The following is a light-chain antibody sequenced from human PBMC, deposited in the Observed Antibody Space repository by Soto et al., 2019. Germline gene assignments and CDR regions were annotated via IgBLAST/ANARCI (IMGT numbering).Light chain of an antibody. CDR2: RGS. J-gene: IGKJ1*01. CDR3: MQGSYWHRT. V-gene: IGKV2-30*01. CDR1: ESLAYTDGNTY. Sequence: DVVMTQSPVSLPVTPGQPASISCRSSESLAYTDGNTYLNWVQQRPGQSPRRLIYRGSNRDSGVPDRVAGSGSGTEFTLKISRVEAGEVGIYYYMQGSYWHRTLGPGTKVDIK.